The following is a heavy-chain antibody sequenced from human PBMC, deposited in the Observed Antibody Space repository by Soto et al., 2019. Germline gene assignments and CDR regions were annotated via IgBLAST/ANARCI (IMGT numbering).Heavy chain of an antibody. Sequence: EVQLVQSGAEVKKPGESLKISCKASGYSFISYWIGWVRQMPGKGLEWMGITYPSDSDATYSPSFQGQVTISVDKSITTAYLQWSSLKASDTAIYFCARWQDYSDSNGYYADYWGQGTLVTVSS. CDR3: ARWQDYSDSNGYYADY. V-gene: IGHV5-51*01. CDR2: TYPSDSDA. J-gene: IGHJ4*02. CDR1: GYSFISYW. D-gene: IGHD3-22*01.